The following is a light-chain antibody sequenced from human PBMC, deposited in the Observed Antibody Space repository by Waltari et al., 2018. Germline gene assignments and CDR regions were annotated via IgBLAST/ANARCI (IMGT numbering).Light chain of an antibody. CDR2: DAS. Sequence: EIVLTQSPCALTLSRGESSTRSCRASQSVRSSYLAWDQQKPGQAPRLLIFDASTRASGIPDRFSGSGSGTDFTLTITRLEPEDFAVYFCQQHDNSLWTFGQGTKVEVK. V-gene: IGKV3-20*01. CDR3: QQHDNSLWT. J-gene: IGKJ1*01. CDR1: QSVRSSY.